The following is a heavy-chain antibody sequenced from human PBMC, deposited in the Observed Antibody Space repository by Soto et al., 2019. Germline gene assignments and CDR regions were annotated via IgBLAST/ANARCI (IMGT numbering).Heavy chain of an antibody. CDR2: ISAYNGNT. D-gene: IGHD3-22*01. CDR1: GYTFTSYG. V-gene: IGHV1-18*04. CDR3: ARGESSGYYYPYYFDY. J-gene: IGHJ4*02. Sequence: ASVKVSCKASGYTFTSYGISWVRQAPGQGLEWMGWISAYNGNTNYAQKLQGRVTMTTDTSTSTAYMELRSLRPDDTAVYYCARGESSGYYYPYYFDYWGQGTLVTVSS.